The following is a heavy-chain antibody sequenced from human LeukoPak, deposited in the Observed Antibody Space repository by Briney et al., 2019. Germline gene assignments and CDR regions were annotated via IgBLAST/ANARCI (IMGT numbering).Heavy chain of an antibody. J-gene: IGHJ6*02. CDR3: ASITYYDFWSGYWHPYYYGMDV. Sequence: QPGGSLRLSCAASGFTFSSYAMSWVRQAPGKGLEWVSAISGSGGSTYYADSVKGRFTISRDNSKNTLYLQMNSLRAEDTAVYYCASITYYDFWSGYWHPYYYGMDVWGQGTTVTVSS. CDR2: ISGSGGST. V-gene: IGHV3-23*01. D-gene: IGHD3-3*01. CDR1: GFTFSSYA.